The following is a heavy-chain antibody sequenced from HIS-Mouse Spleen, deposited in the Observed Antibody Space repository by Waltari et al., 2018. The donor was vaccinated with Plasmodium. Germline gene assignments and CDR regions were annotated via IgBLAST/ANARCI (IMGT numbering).Heavy chain of an antibody. V-gene: IGHV4-39*07. CDR2: IYYSGVT. D-gene: IGHD1-7*01. J-gene: IGHJ4*02. CDR3: ARDRITGTSYFDY. Sequence: QLQLQESGPGLVKPSETLSLTCTVSGGSISSSSYYWGWIPQPPGKGLGWIGSIYYSGVTYYNPSLKSRVTISVDTSKNQFSLKLSSVTAADTAVYYCARDRITGTSYFDYWGQGTLVTVSS. CDR1: GGSISSSSYY.